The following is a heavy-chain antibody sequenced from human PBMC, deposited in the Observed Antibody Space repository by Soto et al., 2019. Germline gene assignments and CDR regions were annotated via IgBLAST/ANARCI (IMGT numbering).Heavy chain of an antibody. CDR2: INTDGSTT. D-gene: IGHD5-18*01. Sequence: EVQLVESGGGFVQPGGSLRLSCAASEFIFSNYWMHWVRQAPGKGLVWVSRINTDGSTTNYADSVKGRFTISRDNAKNTLNLQMNSLRAEDTAVYYCIRIRRGDGYTFGYWGQGTLVTVSS. J-gene: IGHJ4*02. V-gene: IGHV3-74*01. CDR1: EFIFSNYW. CDR3: IRIRRGDGYTFGY.